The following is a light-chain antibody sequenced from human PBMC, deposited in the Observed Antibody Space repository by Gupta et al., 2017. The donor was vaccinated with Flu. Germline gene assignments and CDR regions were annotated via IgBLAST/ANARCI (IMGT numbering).Light chain of an antibody. V-gene: IGLV2-14*03. Sequence: TPGDVSAYDFVFWYQQVPGKAPRLIILEVINRPSGVSSRFSGSRSGNTASLTISGLQPEDEGDYYCCSFTSTGTLLFGGGTKVTVL. J-gene: IGLJ2*01. CDR2: EVI. CDR3: CSFTSTGTLL. CDR1: PGDVSAYDF.